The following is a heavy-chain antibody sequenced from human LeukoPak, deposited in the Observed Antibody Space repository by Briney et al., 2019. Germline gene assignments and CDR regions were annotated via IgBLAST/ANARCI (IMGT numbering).Heavy chain of an antibody. V-gene: IGHV3-21*01. CDR2: ISSSSSYI. J-gene: IGHJ4*02. D-gene: IGHD6-19*01. CDR3: ARDRRYSGWLGAY. CDR1: GFTFSSYS. Sequence: GGSLRLSCAASGFTFSSYSMNWVRQAPGKGLEWVSSISSSSSYIYYADSVKGRFTISRDNAKNSLYLQMNSLRAEDTALYYCARDRRYSGWLGAYWGQGTLVTVSS.